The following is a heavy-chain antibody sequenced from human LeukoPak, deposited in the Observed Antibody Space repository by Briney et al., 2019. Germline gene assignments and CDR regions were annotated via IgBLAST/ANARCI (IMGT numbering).Heavy chain of an antibody. CDR1: GFSFSSYG. J-gene: IGHJ4*02. D-gene: IGHD3-10*01. CDR3: AKDVDPFGSGSYVEGFDY. V-gene: IGHV3-30*18. Sequence: GRSLRLFCGASGFSFSSYGMHWVRQAPGKGLEWVAVISYDRSNKYYADSVKGRFTISRDNSKNTLYLQMNSLRAEDTAVYYCAKDVDPFGSGSYVEGFDYWGQGTLVTVSS. CDR2: ISYDRSNK.